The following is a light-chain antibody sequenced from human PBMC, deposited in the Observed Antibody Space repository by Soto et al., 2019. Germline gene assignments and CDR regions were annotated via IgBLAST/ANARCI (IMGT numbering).Light chain of an antibody. CDR2: DAS. Sequence: EIVLTQSPATLSLSPGERTTLSSRASQSVSSYLAWYQQKRGQAPRLLIYDASNRATGIPARFSGSGSGTDFTLTISSLEPEDFAVYYCQQRGKWPITFGQGTRLEIK. CDR1: QSVSSY. J-gene: IGKJ5*01. CDR3: QQRGKWPIT. V-gene: IGKV3-11*01.